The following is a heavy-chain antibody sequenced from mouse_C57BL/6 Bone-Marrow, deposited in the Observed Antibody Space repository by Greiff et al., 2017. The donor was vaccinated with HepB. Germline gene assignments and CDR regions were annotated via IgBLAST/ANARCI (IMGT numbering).Heavy chain of an antibody. CDR1: GYTFTSYW. V-gene: IGHV1-69*01. CDR3: ARSGPHGYYDY. CDR2: IDPSDSYT. D-gene: IGHD2-3*01. J-gene: IGHJ2*01. Sequence: QVQLQQPGAELVMPGASVKLSCKASGYTFTSYWMHWVKQRPGQGLEWIGEIDPSDSYTNYNQKFKGKSTLTVDKSSSTAYMQLSSLTSEDSAVYYCARSGPHGYYDYWGQGTTLTVSS.